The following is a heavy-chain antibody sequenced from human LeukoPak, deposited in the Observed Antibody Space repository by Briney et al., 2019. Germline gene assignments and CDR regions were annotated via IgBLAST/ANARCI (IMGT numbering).Heavy chain of an antibody. Sequence: GGSLRLSCAASGFTFSSYSMNWVRQAPEKGREWVSSISSRSSYRYYADSVKGRFTISRDNAKNSLYLQMNSLRAEDTAVYYCARDPTSYGSGSYYHGIPPRDFDYWGQGTLVTVSS. D-gene: IGHD3-10*01. CDR3: ARDPTSYGSGSYYHGIPPRDFDY. V-gene: IGHV3-21*01. CDR1: GFTFSSYS. CDR2: ISSRSSYR. J-gene: IGHJ4*02.